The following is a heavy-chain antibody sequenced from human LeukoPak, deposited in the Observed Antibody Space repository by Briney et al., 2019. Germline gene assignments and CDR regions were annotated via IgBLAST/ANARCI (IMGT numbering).Heavy chain of an antibody. J-gene: IGHJ5*02. D-gene: IGHD6-6*01. CDR2: ISAYNGNT. V-gene: IGHV1-18*01. CDR1: GYTFTSYG. CDR3: ARAYIAARLASYNWFDP. Sequence: GASVKVSCKASGYTFTSYGISWVRQAPGQGLEWMGWISAYNGNTNYAQKLQGRVTMTTDTSTSTAYMELRSLRSDDTAVYYCARAYIAARLASYNWFDPWGLGTLVTVSS.